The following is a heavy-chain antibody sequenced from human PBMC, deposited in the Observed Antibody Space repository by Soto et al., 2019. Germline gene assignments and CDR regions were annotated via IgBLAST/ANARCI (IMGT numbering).Heavy chain of an antibody. CDR2: ISTHNGKT. CDR3: ARGVAVAAVYDFDY. D-gene: IGHD6-19*01. CDR1: GYTFTAYG. J-gene: IGHJ4*02. Sequence: QVQLVQSGAEMKKPGASVRVSCKASGYTFTAYGITWVRQAPGQGLEYMGWISTHNGKTNYAQKLQGRVILTTDKSTSTASMELRALTSDDTAVYYCARGVAVAAVYDFDYWGQGTLVTVSS. V-gene: IGHV1-18*04.